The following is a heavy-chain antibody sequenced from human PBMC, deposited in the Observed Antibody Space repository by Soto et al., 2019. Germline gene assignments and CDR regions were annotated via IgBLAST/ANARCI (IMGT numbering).Heavy chain of an antibody. CDR3: ARVESGGYYPNWFDP. CDR1: GYSISSGYY. Sequence: SETLSLTCAVSGYSISSGYYWSWIRQPPGKGLEWIGSISHSGSTYYNPSLKSRVTISVDPSKNQFSLKLSSVTAADTAVYYCARVESGGYYPNWFDPRVHRTLGTVAS. CDR2: ISHSGST. J-gene: IGHJ5*02. D-gene: IGHD3-22*01. V-gene: IGHV4-38-2*01.